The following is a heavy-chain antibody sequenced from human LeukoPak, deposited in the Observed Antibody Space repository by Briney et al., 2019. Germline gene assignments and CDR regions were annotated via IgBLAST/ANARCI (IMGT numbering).Heavy chain of an antibody. V-gene: IGHV1-2*02. CDR3: ARGRIAAAGTKTPDAFDI. CDR1: GYTFTGYY. J-gene: IGHJ3*02. D-gene: IGHD6-13*01. Sequence: ASVKVSCKASGYTFTGYYMQWVRQAPGQGLEWMGWINPNSGGTNYAQQFQGRVTMTRNTSISTDYMELSSLRSEDTAVYYCARGRIAAAGTKTPDAFDIWGQGTMVTVSS. CDR2: INPNSGGT.